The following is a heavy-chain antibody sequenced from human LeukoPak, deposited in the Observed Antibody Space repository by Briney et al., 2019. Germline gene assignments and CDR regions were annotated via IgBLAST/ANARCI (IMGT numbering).Heavy chain of an antibody. CDR2: IVVGSGNT. J-gene: IGHJ4*02. D-gene: IGHD6-19*01. V-gene: IGHV1-58*02. CDR3: AAPYSSGWTPFDY. Sequence: SVKVSCKASGFTFTSSAMQWVRQARGQRLEWIGWIVVGSGNTNYAQKFQERVTITRDMSTSTAYMELSSLRSEDTAVYYCAAPYSSGWTPFDYWGQGTLVTVSS. CDR1: GFTFTSSA.